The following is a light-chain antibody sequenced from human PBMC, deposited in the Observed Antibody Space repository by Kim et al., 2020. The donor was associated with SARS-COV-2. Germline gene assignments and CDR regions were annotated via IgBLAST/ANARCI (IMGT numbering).Light chain of an antibody. CDR2: GRN. Sequence: ALGQTLRITCCGDSLRDYYPSWFQQKPGRAPVLVIYGRNNRPSGIPDRFSGSSSGNTCFLTITGAQAEDEADYYCNSRDSSGHHYVFGTGTKVTVL. CDR3: NSRDSSGHHYV. V-gene: IGLV3-19*01. J-gene: IGLJ1*01. CDR1: SLRDYY.